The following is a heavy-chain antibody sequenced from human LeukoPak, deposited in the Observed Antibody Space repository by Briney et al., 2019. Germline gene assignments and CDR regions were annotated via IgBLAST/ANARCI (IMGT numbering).Heavy chain of an antibody. D-gene: IGHD3-3*01. CDR1: GYTFTGYY. CDR2: NNPNSGGT. Sequence: ASVKVSCKASGYTFTGYYMHWMRQAPGQGLEWMGWNNPNSGGTNYAQKFQGRVTMTRDTSISTAYMELSRLRSDDTAVYYCARDKGDFWSGYYLLFDYWGQGTLVTVSS. V-gene: IGHV1-2*02. J-gene: IGHJ4*02. CDR3: ARDKGDFWSGYYLLFDY.